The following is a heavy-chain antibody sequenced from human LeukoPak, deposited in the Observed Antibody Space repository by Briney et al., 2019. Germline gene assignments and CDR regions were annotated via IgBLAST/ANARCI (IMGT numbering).Heavy chain of an antibody. V-gene: IGHV3-48*03. CDR3: VYSGDYEKGY. Sequence: GGSLRLSCAASGFTFSSYEMNWVRQAPGKGLEWVSYISSSGRTMYYADSVKGRFTISRDNAKNSLYLQMNSLRAEDTAVYYCVYSGDYEKGYWGQGTLVTVSS. CDR2: ISSSGRTM. CDR1: GFTFSSYE. D-gene: IGHD4-17*01. J-gene: IGHJ4*02.